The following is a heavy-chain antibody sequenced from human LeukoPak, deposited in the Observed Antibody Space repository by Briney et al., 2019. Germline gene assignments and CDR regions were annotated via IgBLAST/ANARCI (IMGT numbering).Heavy chain of an antibody. CDR2: IYYSGST. V-gene: IGHV4-59*01. CDR1: GGSISSYY. Sequence: SETLSLTCTVSGGSISSYYWSWIRQPPGKGLEWMGYIYYSGSTNYNPSLKSRVTISVDTSKNQFSLKLSSVTAADTAVYYCARESRSWYYFDYWGQGTLVTVSS. CDR3: ARESRSWYYFDY. J-gene: IGHJ4*02. D-gene: IGHD6-13*01.